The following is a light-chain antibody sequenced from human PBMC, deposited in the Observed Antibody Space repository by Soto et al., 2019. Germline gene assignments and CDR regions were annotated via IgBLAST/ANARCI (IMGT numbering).Light chain of an antibody. CDR2: GAS. Sequence: EIVLTQSPGTLSLSRGETAILSCMASQTVSGTYLAWFQQKPGQAPRLLIYGASSRATGVSDRFSGIGSGTDFTLTISRLETEDFAVYYCQQYGRSPTWTFGQGTKVDIK. CDR3: QQYGRSPTWT. J-gene: IGKJ1*01. CDR1: QTVSGTY. V-gene: IGKV3-20*01.